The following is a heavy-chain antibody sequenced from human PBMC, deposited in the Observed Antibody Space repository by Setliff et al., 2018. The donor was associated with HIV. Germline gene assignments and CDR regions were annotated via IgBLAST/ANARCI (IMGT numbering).Heavy chain of an antibody. CDR3: AGSGGYFVQAD. Sequence: GGSLRLSCAASGFTFSSYAMSWVRQAPGKGLEWVSAISGSGGSTYYADSVKGRFTIARDNSKNTLYLQMNSLRAEDTAVYYCAGSGGYFVQADWGLGTLVTVSS. CDR1: GFTFSSYA. J-gene: IGHJ1*01. CDR2: ISGSGGST. V-gene: IGHV3-23*01. D-gene: IGHD1-26*01.